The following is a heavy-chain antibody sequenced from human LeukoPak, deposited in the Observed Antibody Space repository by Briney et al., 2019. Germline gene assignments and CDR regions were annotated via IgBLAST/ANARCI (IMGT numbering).Heavy chain of an antibody. V-gene: IGHV3-66*01. D-gene: IGHD6-13*01. J-gene: IGHJ4*02. CDR2: IYSGGST. CDR3: ARVGRAAAGSNPFDY. CDR1: GFTFTTSW. Sequence: PGGSLRLSCAASGFTFTTSWMTWVRQAPGKGLEWVSVIYSGGSTYYADSVKGRFTISRDNSKNTLYLQMNSLRAEDTAVYYCARVGRAAAGSNPFDYWGQGTLVTVSS.